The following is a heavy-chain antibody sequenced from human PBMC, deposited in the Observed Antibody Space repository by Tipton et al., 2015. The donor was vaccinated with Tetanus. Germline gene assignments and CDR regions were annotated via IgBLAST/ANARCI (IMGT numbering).Heavy chain of an antibody. D-gene: IGHD5-24*01. J-gene: IGHJ3*01. CDR2: IYVTGAT. Sequence: TLSLTCSVSGGSISNYYWNWIRQPAGKGLEWIGRIYVTGATNPSPALQSRVTMSIDRAKNQLSLTLASVTAADADMYYCAREDVYYHDGCGFYAFDVWGRGTMVAVSS. CDR3: AREDVYYHDGCGFYAFDV. CDR1: GGSISNYY. V-gene: IGHV4-4*07.